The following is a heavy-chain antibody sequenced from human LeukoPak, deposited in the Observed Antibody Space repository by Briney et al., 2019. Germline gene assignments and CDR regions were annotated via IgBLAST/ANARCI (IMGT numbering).Heavy chain of an antibody. Sequence: PGGSLRLSCAASGFTFSNYAMSWVRQAPGKGLEWVSAISGSGGSTYYADSVKGRFTISRDNSKNTLYLQMNSLRAEDTAVYYCATTYTTLLNDYDILTGFFDYWGQGTLVTVSS. CDR2: ISGSGGST. J-gene: IGHJ4*02. V-gene: IGHV3-23*01. D-gene: IGHD3-9*01. CDR1: GFTFSNYA. CDR3: ATTYTTLLNDYDILTGFFDY.